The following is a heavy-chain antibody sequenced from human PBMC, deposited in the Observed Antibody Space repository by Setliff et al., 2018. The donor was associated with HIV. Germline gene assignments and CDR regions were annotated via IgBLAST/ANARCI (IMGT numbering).Heavy chain of an antibody. V-gene: IGHV3-53*01. CDR2: LYGDGRT. CDR1: GFTVSSND. CDR3: AKGVKFLDP. Sequence: PGGSLRLSCEASGFTVSSNDMTWVRQAPGKGLGWVSTLYGDGRTFYADSAQGRFTISRDNSNNILFLQMNSLLAEDTAVYYCAKGVKFLDPWGQGTLVTVSS. D-gene: IGHD3-16*01. J-gene: IGHJ5*02.